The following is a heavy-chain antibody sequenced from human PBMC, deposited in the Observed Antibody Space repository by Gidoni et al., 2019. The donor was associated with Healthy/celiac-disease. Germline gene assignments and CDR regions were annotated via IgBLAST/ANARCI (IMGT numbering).Heavy chain of an antibody. CDR1: GFTFSSYA. J-gene: IGHJ4*02. Sequence: EVTLLVSGGGLVQPGGSLSLYCAASGFTFSSYAMSWVSQAPGKGLGWVSAISGSGGSTYYADSVKGRFTISRDNSKNALYLQMNSLRAEETAVYYCAKVGDGYNPWYFDYWGQGTLVTVSS. CDR2: ISGSGGST. D-gene: IGHD5-12*01. V-gene: IGHV3-23*01. CDR3: AKVGDGYNPWYFDY.